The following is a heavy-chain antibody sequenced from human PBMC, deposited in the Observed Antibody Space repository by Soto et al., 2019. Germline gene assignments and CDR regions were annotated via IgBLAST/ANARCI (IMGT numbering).Heavy chain of an antibody. D-gene: IGHD3-22*01. CDR1: GGTFSSYA. Sequence: QVQLVQSGAEVKKPGSSVKVSCKASGGTFSSYAISWVRQAPGQGLEWMGGIIPIFGTANYAQKFQGRVTLRADECTSRAYMDLISLRFEDRAVYYCARDRIGDSSGSQYAYWGQGTLVVVSA. CDR3: ARDRIGDSSGSQYAY. CDR2: IIPIFGTA. V-gene: IGHV1-69*12. J-gene: IGHJ4*02.